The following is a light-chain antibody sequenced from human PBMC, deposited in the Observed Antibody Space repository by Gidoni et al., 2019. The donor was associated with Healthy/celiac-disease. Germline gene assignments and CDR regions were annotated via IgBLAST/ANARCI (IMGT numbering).Light chain of an antibody. CDR2: QDS. CDR1: KLGDKY. V-gene: IGLV3-1*01. Sequence: SYELTQPPSVSVSPGQTASITCPGDKLGDKYACWYQQKPGQSPVLVIYQDSKRPSGIPERFSGSNSGNTATLTISGTQAMDEADNYCQAWDSSTGEVFGGGTKLTVL. J-gene: IGLJ2*01. CDR3: QAWDSSTGEV.